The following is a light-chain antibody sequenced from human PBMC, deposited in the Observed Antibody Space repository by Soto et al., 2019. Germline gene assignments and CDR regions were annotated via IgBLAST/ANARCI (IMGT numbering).Light chain of an antibody. CDR2: DVS. CDR1: PTARSY. V-gene: IGKV3-11*01. J-gene: IGKJ5*01. Sequence: EIVLTESPATLSLSPGERASLSCRASPTARSYLAWYQQKPGQAPRLLIYDVSNRATGIPARFSGSGSGTDFTLTISSLEPEDSAVYYCQQRNVWPPVTFGQGTRLEIK. CDR3: QQRNVWPPVT.